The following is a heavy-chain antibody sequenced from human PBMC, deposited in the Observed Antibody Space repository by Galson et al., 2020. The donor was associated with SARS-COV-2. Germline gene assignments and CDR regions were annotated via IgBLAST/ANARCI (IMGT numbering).Heavy chain of an antibody. CDR2: VWYDGTNK. D-gene: IGHD3-16*01. CDR3: ARALCAENHYDGVGIWCYFDY. Sequence: VKTGGYLVLSCAASGFTFTNYGILWDRQVPGKGLEWVAVVWYDGTNKYYADSVKGRFTISKDNSKNTVYMQMNSLTDEDTGIYYCARALCAENHYDGVGIWCYFDYWGQGTLVTVSS. J-gene: IGHJ4*02. V-gene: IGHV3-33*01. CDR1: GFTFTNYG.